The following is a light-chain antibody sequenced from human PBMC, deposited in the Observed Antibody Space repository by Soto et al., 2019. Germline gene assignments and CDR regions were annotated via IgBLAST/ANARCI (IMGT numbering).Light chain of an antibody. V-gene: IGLV2-14*01. CDR2: ELS. J-gene: IGLJ1*01. CDR1: RSDDGGYNY. Sequence: QSLLSQPASVSGSPGQSISISCTGARSDDGGYNYVSWYREQPGKSSKLKIYELSNWPSGVSTRYSGSKSIKMSCLTTSELQAEEEADYYCRSYTRSSPYAFGTGAKVPVL. CDR3: RSYTRSSPYA.